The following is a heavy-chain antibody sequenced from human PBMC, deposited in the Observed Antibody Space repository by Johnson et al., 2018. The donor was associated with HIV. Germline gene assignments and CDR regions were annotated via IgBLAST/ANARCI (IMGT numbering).Heavy chain of an antibody. D-gene: IGHD1-20*01. Sequence: VQLVESGGGVVQPGGSLRLSCPASGFTFSSYGMHWVRQAPGKGLEWVAAVWYDGSNKYYANSVKGRFTIFRDNSENTMYLQMNSLRAEDTAVYYCARDNWNDADGAFDIWGQGTMVTVSS. CDR3: ARDNWNDADGAFDI. CDR1: GFTFSSYG. V-gene: IGHV3-33*01. J-gene: IGHJ3*02. CDR2: VWYDGSNK.